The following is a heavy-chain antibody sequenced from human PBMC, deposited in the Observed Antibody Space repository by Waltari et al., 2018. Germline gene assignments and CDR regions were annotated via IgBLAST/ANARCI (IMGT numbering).Heavy chain of an antibody. Sequence: QVQLQESGPGLVRPSETLSLTCTVSDGSISSYYWNWIRQLPGKGLEWIGVIHYSGTTEYNPSLKNRATTSIQTSKNQFSLRLDSVTAADTAIYYCARPGIGDAFDVWGQGTMVTVSS. CDR3: ARPGIGDAFDV. J-gene: IGHJ3*01. CDR1: DGSISSYY. CDR2: IHYSGTT. V-gene: IGHV4-59*01.